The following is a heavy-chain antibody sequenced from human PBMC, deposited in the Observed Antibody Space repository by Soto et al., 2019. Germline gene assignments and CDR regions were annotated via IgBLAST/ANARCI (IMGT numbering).Heavy chain of an antibody. V-gene: IGHV4-59*12. CDR2: IYYSGST. CDR1: GGSISSYY. D-gene: IGHD3-10*01. CDR3: GRGPSGSYSRRWFDP. J-gene: IGHJ5*02. Sequence: SETLSLTCTVSGGSISSYYWSWIRQPPGKGLEWIGYIYYSGSTNYNPSLKSRVTISVDTSKNQFSLKLSSVTAADTAVYYCGRGPSGSYSRRWFDPWGQGTLVTVS.